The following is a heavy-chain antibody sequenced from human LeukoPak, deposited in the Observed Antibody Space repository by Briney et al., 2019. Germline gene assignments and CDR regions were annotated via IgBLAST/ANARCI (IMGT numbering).Heavy chain of an antibody. J-gene: IGHJ3*02. CDR1: GFTFSSYA. V-gene: IGHV4-59*08. CDR2: VYYSGST. D-gene: IGHD2-21*01. CDR3: ARRGRVVLSAKGDGFDI. Sequence: GSLRLSCAASGFTFSSYAMSWVRQAPGKGLEWIGYVYYSGSTKYNPSLNSRVTISVDTSRNQFSLKLSSVTAADTAVYYCARRGRVVLSAKGDGFDIWGQGTMVTVSS.